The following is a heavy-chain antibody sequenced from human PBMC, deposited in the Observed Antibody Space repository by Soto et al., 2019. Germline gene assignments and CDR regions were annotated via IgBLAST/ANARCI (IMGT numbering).Heavy chain of an antibody. V-gene: IGHV4-4*07. CDR3: ARDIGSFAYGEGY. J-gene: IGHJ4*02. CDR1: GGSINSYW. D-gene: IGHD3-10*01. CDR2: VYSSGTT. Sequence: SETLSLTCSVSGGSINSYWWSWIRQPAGKGLEWIGRVYSSGTTDYNPSLNSRATMSVETSKNQFSLKLSSVTAADTAVYYCARDIGSFAYGEGYWGQGSQVTVSS.